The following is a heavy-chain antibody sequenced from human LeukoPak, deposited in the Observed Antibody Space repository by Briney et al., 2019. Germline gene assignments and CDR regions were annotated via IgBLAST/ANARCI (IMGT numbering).Heavy chain of an antibody. CDR2: ISSSGGAR. Sequence: GGSLRLSCAASGFTFNNYEMNWVRQAPGKGLEWVSYISSSGGARYYADSVKGRFTISRDNAKNSLYLQTNSLRGEDTAVYYCARGPEDYYESSGYFYLWGQGTLVTVSS. D-gene: IGHD3-22*01. J-gene: IGHJ4*02. CDR3: ARGPEDYYESSGYFYL. V-gene: IGHV3-48*03. CDR1: GFTFNNYE.